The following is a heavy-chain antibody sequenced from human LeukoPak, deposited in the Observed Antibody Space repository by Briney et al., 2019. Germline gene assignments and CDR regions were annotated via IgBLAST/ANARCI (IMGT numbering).Heavy chain of an antibody. Sequence: ASVKVSCKASGYTXTSYGISWVRQAPGQGLEWMGWISAYNGNTNYAQKLQGRVTMTTDTSTSTAYMELSSLRSEDTAVYYCAREPVVTAINGMDVWGQGTTVTVSS. D-gene: IGHD2-21*02. J-gene: IGHJ6*02. CDR3: AREPVVTAINGMDV. CDR1: GYTXTSYG. V-gene: IGHV1-18*01. CDR2: ISAYNGNT.